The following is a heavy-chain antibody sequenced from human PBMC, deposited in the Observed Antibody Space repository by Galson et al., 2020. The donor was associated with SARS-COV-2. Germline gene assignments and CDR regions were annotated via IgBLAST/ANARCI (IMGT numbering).Heavy chain of an antibody. J-gene: IGHJ5*02. V-gene: IGHV3-64D*06. Sequence: GGSLRLSCSASGFTFSSYAMHWVRQAPGKGLEYVSAISSNGGSTYYADSVKGRFTISRDNSKNTLYLQMSSLRAEDTAVYYCVRAARIKQFDPWGQGTLVTVSS. CDR1: GFTFSSYA. CDR3: VRAARIKQFDP. D-gene: IGHD5-18*01. CDR2: ISSNGGST.